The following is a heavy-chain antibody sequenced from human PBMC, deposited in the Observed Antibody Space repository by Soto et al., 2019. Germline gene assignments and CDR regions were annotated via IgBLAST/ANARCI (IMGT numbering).Heavy chain of an antibody. CDR3: AKEADDYGDYASDGWFDP. Sequence: GGSLRLSCAASGFTFSSYGMHWVRQAPGKGLEWMAVISYDGSNKYYADSVKGRFTISRDNSKNTLYLQMNSLRAEDTAVYYCAKEADDYGDYASDGWFDPWGQGTLVTVSS. V-gene: IGHV3-30*18. CDR1: GFTFSSYG. J-gene: IGHJ5*02. CDR2: ISYDGSNK. D-gene: IGHD4-17*01.